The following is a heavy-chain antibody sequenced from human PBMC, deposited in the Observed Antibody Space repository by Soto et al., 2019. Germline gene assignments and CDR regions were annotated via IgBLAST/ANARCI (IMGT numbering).Heavy chain of an antibody. CDR1: GYTFTSYA. J-gene: IGHJ6*02. CDR2: INAGNGNT. Sequence: GASVKVSCKASGYTFTSYAMHWVRQAPGQRLEWMGWINAGNGNTKYSQKFQGRVTITRDTSASTAYMELSSLRSEDTAVYYCARLLLGFRGGVHYYYGMDVWGQGTTVTVSS. CDR3: ARLLLGFRGGVHYYYGMDV. V-gene: IGHV1-3*01. D-gene: IGHD3-16*01.